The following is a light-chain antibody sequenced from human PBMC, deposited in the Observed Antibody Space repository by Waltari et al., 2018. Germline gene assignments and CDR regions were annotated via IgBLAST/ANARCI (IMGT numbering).Light chain of an antibody. CDR1: QSVSSY. V-gene: IGKV3-11*01. CDR3: QQRSSWPRT. CDR2: DAS. J-gene: IGKJ1*01. Sequence: EIVLTQSPATLSLSPGESATLSCRASQSVSSYLAWYQQKPGQAPRLLIYDASNRATGIPARFSGSGSGTDFTLTISSLEAEDFAVYYCQQRSSWPRTFGLGTKVEVK.